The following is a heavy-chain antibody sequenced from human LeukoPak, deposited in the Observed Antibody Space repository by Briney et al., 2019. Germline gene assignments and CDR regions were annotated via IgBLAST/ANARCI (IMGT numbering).Heavy chain of an antibody. CDR3: AREPTSGGYFDY. CDR1: GFTVSSNY. CDR2: IYSGGST. D-gene: IGHD1-26*01. J-gene: IGHJ4*02. V-gene: IGHV3-53*01. Sequence: PGGFLRLSCAASGFTVSSNYMSWVRQAPGQGLEWGSVIYSGGSTYYADSVKGRFTISRDNSKNTLYLQMNSLRAEDTAVYYCAREPTSGGYFDYWGQGTLVTVSS.